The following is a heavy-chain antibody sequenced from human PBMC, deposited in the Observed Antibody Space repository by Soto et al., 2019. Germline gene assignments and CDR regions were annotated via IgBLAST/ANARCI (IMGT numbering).Heavy chain of an antibody. Sequence: PSETLSLTCAVSGGSISSGGYSWSWVRQAPGKGLEWVANIKQDGSEKYYVDSVKGRFTISRDNAKNSLYLQMNSLRAEDTAVYYCARARLQLDYWGQGTLVTVSS. CDR2: IKQDGSEK. V-gene: IGHV3-7*01. CDR1: GGSISSGGYS. CDR3: ARARLQLDY. D-gene: IGHD5-12*01. J-gene: IGHJ4*02.